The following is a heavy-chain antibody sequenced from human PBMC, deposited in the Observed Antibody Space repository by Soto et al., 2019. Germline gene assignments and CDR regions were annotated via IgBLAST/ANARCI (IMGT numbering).Heavy chain of an antibody. V-gene: IGHV4-59*01. CDR1: GASMSDYY. Sequence: PSETLSLTCAVSGASMSDYYGSWIRQSPGKGLEHIGYLHYSGSANYNPSLKSRVTISMDTSKNQFSLKVTSVTAADTGIYYCARSGHVFAGVVWGQGILVTVSS. CDR2: LHYSGSA. CDR3: ARSGHVFAGVV. D-gene: IGHD3-10*01. J-gene: IGHJ4*02.